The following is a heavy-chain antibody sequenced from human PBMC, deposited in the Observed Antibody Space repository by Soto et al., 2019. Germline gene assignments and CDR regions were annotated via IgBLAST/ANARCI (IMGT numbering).Heavy chain of an antibody. D-gene: IGHD3-22*01. CDR3: AKDSPYASSASRYFDY. V-gene: IGHV3-23*01. J-gene: IGHJ4*01. CDR1: GFTFSSYA. CDR2: ISGSGGST. Sequence: GGSLRLSCAASGFTFSSYAMSWVRQAPGKGLEWVSAISGSGGSTYYADSVKGRFTISRDNSKNTLYLQMNSLRAEDTAVYYCAKDSPYASSASRYFDYRRHGPLVTVS.